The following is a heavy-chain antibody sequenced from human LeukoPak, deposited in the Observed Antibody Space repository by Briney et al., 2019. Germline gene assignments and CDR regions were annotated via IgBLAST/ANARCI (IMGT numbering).Heavy chain of an antibody. CDR3: AKAFYGSGPYYYGMDV. D-gene: IGHD3-10*01. CDR1: GLTLSTYG. V-gene: IGHV3-30*18. Sequence: GRFLRLSFAASGLTLSTYGMHWFGQAPGKGLEWVAVISYDGRNKYYADSVKGRFTISRDNSKNTLYLQMNSLRAEDTAVYYCAKAFYGSGPYYYGMDVWGKGTTVTVSS. J-gene: IGHJ6*04. CDR2: ISYDGRNK.